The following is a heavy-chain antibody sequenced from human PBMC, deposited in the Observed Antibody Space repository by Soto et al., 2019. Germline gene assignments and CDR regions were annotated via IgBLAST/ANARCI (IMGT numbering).Heavy chain of an antibody. CDR2: IWYDGSNK. D-gene: IGHD3-10*02. CDR3: ARDGGSVRGVSYFDY. Sequence: GGSLRLSCAASGFTFSSYGMHWVRQAPGKGLEWVAVIWYDGSNKYYADSVKGRFTISRDNSKNTLYLQMNSLRAEDTAVYYCARDGGSVRGVSYFDYWGQGTLVTVSS. CDR1: GFTFSSYG. V-gene: IGHV3-33*01. J-gene: IGHJ4*02.